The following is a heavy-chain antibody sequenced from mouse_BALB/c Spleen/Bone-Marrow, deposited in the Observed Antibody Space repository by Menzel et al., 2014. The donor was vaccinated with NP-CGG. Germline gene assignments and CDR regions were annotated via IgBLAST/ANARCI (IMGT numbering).Heavy chain of an antibody. Sequence: EVQLQQSGAELVKPGASVKLSCTASGFNFTNTYMHWVKQRPEQGLEWIGRIDPANGNTKYDPKFQGKATITADTSSNTAYLLLSSLTHENTAASYCANDYYGGSCGFDYWGQGTLVTVSS. D-gene: IGHD1-1*01. CDR2: IDPANGNT. J-gene: IGHJ3*01. V-gene: IGHV14-3*02. CDR1: GFNFTNTY. CDR3: ANDYYGGSCGFDY.